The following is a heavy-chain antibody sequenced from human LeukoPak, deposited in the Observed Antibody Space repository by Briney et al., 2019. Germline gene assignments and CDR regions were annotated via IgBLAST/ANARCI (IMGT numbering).Heavy chain of an antibody. J-gene: IGHJ6*02. CDR3: AKSPSRYDISLGDV. CDR1: GFTFSSYA. Sequence: GGSLGLSCAASGFTFSSYAMSWVRQAPGKGLEWVSAISGSGGSTYYADSVKGRFTISRDNSKNTLYLQMNSLRAEDTAVYYCAKSPSRYDISLGDVWGQGTTVTVSS. CDR2: ISGSGGST. D-gene: IGHD3-9*01. V-gene: IGHV3-23*01.